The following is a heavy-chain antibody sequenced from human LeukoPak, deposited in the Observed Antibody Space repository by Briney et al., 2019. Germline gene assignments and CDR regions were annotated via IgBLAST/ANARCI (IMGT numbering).Heavy chain of an antibody. Sequence: PGGSLRLSCAASGFTFSSYAMSWVRQAPGKGLERVSDISGSGDTTDYADSVKGRFTISRDNSKNTLYLQMNSLRAEDTAVYFCAKGWVYYGLGSYEDYWGQGTLVTVSS. J-gene: IGHJ4*02. D-gene: IGHD3-10*01. CDR2: ISGSGDTT. CDR1: GFTFSSYA. CDR3: AKGWVYYGLGSYEDY. V-gene: IGHV3-23*01.